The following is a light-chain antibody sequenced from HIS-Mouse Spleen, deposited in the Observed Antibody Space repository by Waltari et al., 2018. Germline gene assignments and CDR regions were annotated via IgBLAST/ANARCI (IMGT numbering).Light chain of an antibody. Sequence: EIVLTQSPATLSLSPGERATLSCRANQSVSSYLAWYQQKPGQAPRLLIYDASNRATGIPARFSGSGSVTDFTLTISSLEPEDFAVYDCQQRSNWPLFGQGTKLEIK. CDR2: DAS. CDR3: QQRSNWPL. CDR1: QSVSSY. V-gene: IGKV3-11*01. J-gene: IGKJ2*01.